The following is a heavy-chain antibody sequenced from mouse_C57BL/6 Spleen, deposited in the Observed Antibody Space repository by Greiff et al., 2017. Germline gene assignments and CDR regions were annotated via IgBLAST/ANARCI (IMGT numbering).Heavy chain of an antibody. Sequence: EVQLQESGPGLVKPSQSLSLTCSVTGYSITSGYYWNWIRQFPGNKLEWMGYISYDGSNNYNPSLKNRISITRDTSKNQFFLKLNSVTTEDTATYYCARRGYQYYFDYWGQGTTLTVSS. CDR1: GYSITSGYY. CDR3: ARRGYQYYFDY. D-gene: IGHD2-14*01. CDR2: ISYDGSN. J-gene: IGHJ2*01. V-gene: IGHV3-6*01.